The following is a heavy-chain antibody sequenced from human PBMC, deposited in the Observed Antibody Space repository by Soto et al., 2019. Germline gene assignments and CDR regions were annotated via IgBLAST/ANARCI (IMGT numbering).Heavy chain of an antibody. D-gene: IGHD5-12*01. CDR2: ISSSSSTI. CDR3: ARDIWWLHSRYYYYGMDV. Sequence: PGGSLRLSCAASGFAFSSYSMNWVRQAPGKGLEWVSYISSSSSTIYYADFVKGRFTISRDNAKNSLYLQMNSLRDEDTALYYCARDIWWLHSRYYYYGMDVWGKGTTVTVSS. V-gene: IGHV3-48*02. J-gene: IGHJ6*04. CDR1: GFAFSSYS.